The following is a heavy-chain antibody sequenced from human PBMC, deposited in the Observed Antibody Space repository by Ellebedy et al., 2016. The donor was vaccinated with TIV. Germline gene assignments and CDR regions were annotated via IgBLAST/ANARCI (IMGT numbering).Heavy chain of an antibody. D-gene: IGHD6-19*01. CDR2: LKSDGIKP. V-gene: IGHV3-30*02. J-gene: IGHJ5*01. CDR3: ATQSGGSFPPSLDS. CDR1: AFTFSFYD. Sequence: GESLKISCTASAFTFSFYDIHWARQAPGKGLEWVALLKSDGIKPYYADSVKGRFTISRDISSNTLYLQMTSLRAEDTALYYCATQSGGSFPPSLDSWGQGTLVTVSS.